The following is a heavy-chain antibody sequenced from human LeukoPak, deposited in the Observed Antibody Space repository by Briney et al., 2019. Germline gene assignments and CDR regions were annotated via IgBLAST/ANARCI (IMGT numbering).Heavy chain of an antibody. V-gene: IGHV4-30-4*08. CDR1: GGSISSGDYY. Sequence: SETLSLTXTVSGGSISSGDYYWSWIRQPPGKGLEWIGYIYYSGSTYYNPSLKSRVTISVDTSKNQFSLKLSSVTAADTAVYYCARAHSSGWLFDYWGQGTLVTVSS. D-gene: IGHD6-19*01. CDR2: IYYSGST. J-gene: IGHJ4*02. CDR3: ARAHSSGWLFDY.